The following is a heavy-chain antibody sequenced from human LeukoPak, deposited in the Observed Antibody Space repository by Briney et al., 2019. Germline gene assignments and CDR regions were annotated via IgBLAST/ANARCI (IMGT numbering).Heavy chain of an antibody. CDR2: IYYSGST. V-gene: IGHV4-39*07. Sequence: SETLSLTCTVSGGSISSSSYYWGWIRQPPGKGLEWIGSIYYSGSTYYNPSLKSRVTISVDTSKNQFSLKLSSVTAADTAVYYCAIIGSGSADWGQGTLVTVSS. CDR3: AIIGSGSAD. J-gene: IGHJ4*02. CDR1: GGSISSSSYY. D-gene: IGHD3-10*01.